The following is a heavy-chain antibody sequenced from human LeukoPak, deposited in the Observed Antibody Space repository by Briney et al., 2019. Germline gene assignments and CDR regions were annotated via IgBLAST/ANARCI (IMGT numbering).Heavy chain of an antibody. Sequence: SETLSLTCTVSGGSVSSGSYYWSWIRQPPGKGLAWIGYIYYSGSTNYNPSLKSRVTISVDTSKNQFSLKLSSVTAADTAVYYCARGADWFDPWGQGTLVTVSS. J-gene: IGHJ5*02. CDR3: ARGADWFDP. V-gene: IGHV4-61*01. CDR1: GGSVSSGSYY. CDR2: IYYSGST.